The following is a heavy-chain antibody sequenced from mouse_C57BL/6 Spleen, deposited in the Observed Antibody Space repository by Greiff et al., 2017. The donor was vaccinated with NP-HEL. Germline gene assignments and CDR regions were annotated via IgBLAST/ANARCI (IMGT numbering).Heavy chain of an antibody. CDR2: IWTGGGT. V-gene: IGHV2-9-1*01. Sequence: VQLQESGPGLVAPSQRLSITCTVSGFSFTSYAISWVRQPPGKGLEWLGVIWTGGGTNYNSALKSRLSISKDNSKSQVFLKMNSLQTDDTARYYCARNPGYGSRNYAMDYWGQGTSVTVSS. J-gene: IGHJ4*01. CDR3: ARNPGYGSRNYAMDY. D-gene: IGHD1-1*01. CDR1: GFSFTSYA.